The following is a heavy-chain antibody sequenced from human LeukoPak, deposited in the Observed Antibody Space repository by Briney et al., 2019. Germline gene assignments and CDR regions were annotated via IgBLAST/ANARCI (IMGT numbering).Heavy chain of an antibody. D-gene: IGHD6-19*01. CDR1: GGSISSYY. J-gene: IGHJ4*02. Sequence: PSETLSLTCTVSGGSISSYYWSWIRQPAGKGLEWIGRIYTSGSTNYNPSLKSRVTMSVDTSKSQFSLKLSSVTAADTAVYYCARDPPGIAVASHFDYWGQGTLVTVSS. V-gene: IGHV4-4*07. CDR3: ARDPPGIAVASHFDY. CDR2: IYTSGST.